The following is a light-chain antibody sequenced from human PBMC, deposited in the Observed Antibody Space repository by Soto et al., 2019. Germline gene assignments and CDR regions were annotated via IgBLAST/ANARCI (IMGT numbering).Light chain of an antibody. CDR3: NSYTSSSTLYV. CDR1: SGEIGGYNY. V-gene: IGLV2-14*01. CDR2: EVS. Sequence: QSALTQPASVSGSPGQSITISCTGTSGEIGGYNYVSWYQQHPGKAPKLMLYEVSNRPSGVSNRFSGFKSGNTASLTITGLQAEDEADYYCNSYTSSSTLYVFGTGTKLTVL. J-gene: IGLJ1*01.